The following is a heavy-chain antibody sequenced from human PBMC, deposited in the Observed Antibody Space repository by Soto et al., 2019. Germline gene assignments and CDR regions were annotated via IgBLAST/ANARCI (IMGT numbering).Heavy chain of an antibody. V-gene: IGHV1-46*01. D-gene: IGHD2-21*02. CDR1: SYRFVDYY. Sequence: GASVKVSCKASSYRFVDYYIHWVRQAPGQGLEWMGIINPRGGDSRYAQKFQGRVTVTMDTSTSTVYMDLRSLTSEDTAVYYCARVHCGGDCRPGEWFYYYGMDVWGQGTTVTVSS. CDR2: INPRGGDS. CDR3: ARVHCGGDCRPGEWFYYYGMDV. J-gene: IGHJ6*02.